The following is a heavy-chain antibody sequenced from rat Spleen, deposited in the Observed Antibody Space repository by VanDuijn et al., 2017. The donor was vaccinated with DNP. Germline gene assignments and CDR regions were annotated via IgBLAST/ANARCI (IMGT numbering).Heavy chain of an antibody. CDR2: ISYVGGTT. V-gene: IGHV5S13*01. J-gene: IGHJ3*01. CDR3: ASAVLWLGLFAY. D-gene: IGHD1-6*01. Sequence: EVQLVESGGGLVQPGRSLKLSCAASGFTFSDYYMAWVRQAPTKGLEWVAYISYVGGTTYYRDSVKGRFTISRDNAKNTQYLQMDSLRSEDTATYYCASAVLWLGLFAYWGQGTLVTVSS. CDR1: GFTFSDYY.